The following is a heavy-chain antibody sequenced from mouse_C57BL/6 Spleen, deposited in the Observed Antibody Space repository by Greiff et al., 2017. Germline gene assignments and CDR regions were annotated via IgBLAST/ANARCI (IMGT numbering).Heavy chain of an antibody. Sequence: QVQLQQPGAELVKPGASVKMSCKASGYTFTSYWITWVKQRPGQGLEWIGDIYPGSGSTNYNEKFKSKATLTVDKPSNTAYMQLGSLTSEDSAIYYCARWDYGGSYIGYWGQGTTLTVSS. CDR3: ARWDYGGSYIGY. CDR1: GYTFTSYW. J-gene: IGHJ2*01. V-gene: IGHV1-55*01. D-gene: IGHD1-1*01. CDR2: IYPGSGST.